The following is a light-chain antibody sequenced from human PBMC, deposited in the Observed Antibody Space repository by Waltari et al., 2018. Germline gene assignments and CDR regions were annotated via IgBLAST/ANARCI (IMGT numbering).Light chain of an antibody. CDR1: QSVSSS. J-gene: IGKJ1*01. CDR2: GAS. V-gene: IGKV3D-15*01. CDR3: QQKNKWPWT. Sequence: ILMKHSPATLSTSPGDRATFACRGSQSVSSSLNWYHQKAGQAPRLLIFGASSRATGIPDRFSGSGSWTEFTLTISGLEPEDVAVYYCQQKNKWPWTFGQGTEVEIK.